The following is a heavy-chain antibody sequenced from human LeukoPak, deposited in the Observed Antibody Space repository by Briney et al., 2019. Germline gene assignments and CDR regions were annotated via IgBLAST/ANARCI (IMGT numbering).Heavy chain of an antibody. CDR2: ISGRGGST. Sequence: GGSLRLSCAASGFTFSSYAMSWVRQAPGKGLEWVSAISGRGGSTYYADSVKGRFTISRDNSKNTLYLQMNSLRAEDTAVYYCAKATSSGYSSGWRKGLDYWGQGTLVTVSS. CDR3: AKATSSGYSSGWRKGLDY. J-gene: IGHJ4*02. V-gene: IGHV3-23*01. CDR1: GFTFSSYA. D-gene: IGHD6-19*01.